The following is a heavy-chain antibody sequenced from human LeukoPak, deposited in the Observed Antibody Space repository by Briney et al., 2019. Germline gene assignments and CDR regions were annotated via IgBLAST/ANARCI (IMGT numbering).Heavy chain of an antibody. V-gene: IGHV4-34*01. D-gene: IGHD6-13*01. CDR2: INHSGST. Sequence: SETLSLTCAVYGGSFSGYYWSWIRQPPGKGLEWIGEINHSGSTNYNPSLKSRVTISVDTSKNQFSLKLSSVTAADTAVYCCARGLEQQLVLPTSWFDPWGQGTLVTVSS. CDR1: GGSFSGYY. CDR3: ARGLEQQLVLPTSWFDP. J-gene: IGHJ5*02.